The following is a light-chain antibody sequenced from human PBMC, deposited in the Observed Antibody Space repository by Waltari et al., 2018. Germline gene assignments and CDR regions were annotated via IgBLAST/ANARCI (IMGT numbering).Light chain of an antibody. Sequence: EIVLTQSPGTLSLSPGEGATLSGRASQYVNIRYLAWYQQKPGQAPRLLIYDTSTRAAGIPDRFSGSGSGRDFTLTISRLEPEDFAVYYCQQDDTLPRVTFGGGTKVEIK. V-gene: IGKV3-20*01. CDR2: DTS. J-gene: IGKJ4*02. CDR1: QYVNIRY. CDR3: QQDDTLPRVT.